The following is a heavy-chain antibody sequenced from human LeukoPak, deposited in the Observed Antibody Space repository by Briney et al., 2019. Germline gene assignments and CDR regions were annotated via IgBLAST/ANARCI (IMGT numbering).Heavy chain of an antibody. CDR1: GFTFSSYG. CDR3: ARENNYYGMDV. D-gene: IGHD1/OR15-1a*01. V-gene: IGHV3-33*01. J-gene: IGHJ6*04. CDR2: IWYDGSNK. Sequence: GGSLRLSCAASGFTFSSYGMHWVRQAPGKGLEWVAVIWYDGSNKYYADSVKGRFTISRDNSKNTLYLQMNSLRAEDTALYYCARENNYYGMDVWGKGTTVTVSS.